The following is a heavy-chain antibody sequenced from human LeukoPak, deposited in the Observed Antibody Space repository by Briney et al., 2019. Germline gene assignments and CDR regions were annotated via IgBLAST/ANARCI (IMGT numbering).Heavy chain of an antibody. Sequence: WVRQPPGKGLEWIGYIYYSGSTYYNPSLKSRVTISVDTSKNQFSLKLSSVTAADTAVYYCARALGYCSSTSCSHYGMDVWGKGTTVTVSS. J-gene: IGHJ6*04. CDR3: ARALGYCSSTSCSHYGMDV. CDR2: IYYSGST. D-gene: IGHD2-2*01. V-gene: IGHV4-30-4*08.